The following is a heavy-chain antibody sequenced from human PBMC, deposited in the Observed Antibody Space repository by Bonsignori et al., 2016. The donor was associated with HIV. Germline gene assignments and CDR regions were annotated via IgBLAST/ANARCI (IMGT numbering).Heavy chain of an antibody. CDR2: ITRDGGRT. CDR3: AKDSSDTDYRRNY. D-gene: IGHD4-11*01. Sequence: ELQLVESGGVVVQPGGSLRLSCAASGFSQEYYTMHWVRQAPGKGLEWVALITRDGGRTYYADSVRGRFTISRDNSKNSLNLQMNSLRPEDTGLYYCAKDSSDTDYRRNY. V-gene: IGHV3-43*01. CDR1: GFSQEYYT. J-gene: IGHJ4*01.